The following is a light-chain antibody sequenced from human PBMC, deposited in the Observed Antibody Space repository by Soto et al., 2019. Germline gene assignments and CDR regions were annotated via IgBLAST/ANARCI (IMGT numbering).Light chain of an antibody. Sequence: DIQMTQSPSSLSASVGDRVSITCRASQGINKYLAWCQQKPGKVPKLLIYATSTLQSGVPSRFSGSGSGTDFTLTLSSLQPEDVATYFCLKYDSAPRTFGQGTKVDIK. V-gene: IGKV1-27*01. CDR3: LKYDSAPRT. CDR2: ATS. CDR1: QGINKY. J-gene: IGKJ1*01.